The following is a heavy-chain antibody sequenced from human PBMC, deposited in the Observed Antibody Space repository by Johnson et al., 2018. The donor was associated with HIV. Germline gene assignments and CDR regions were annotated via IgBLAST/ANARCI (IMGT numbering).Heavy chain of an antibody. J-gene: IGHJ3*02. CDR3: ARLEELIRAFDI. D-gene: IGHD1-26*01. V-gene: IGHV3-30-3*01. Sequence: VQLVESGGGVVQPGRSLRLSCAASGFTFSSYAMHWVRQAPGKGLEWVAVISYDGSNKYYADSVKGRFTISRDNSKNTLYLQMNSLRAEDTAVYYCARLEELIRAFDIWGQGTMVTVSS. CDR2: ISYDGSNK. CDR1: GFTFSSYA.